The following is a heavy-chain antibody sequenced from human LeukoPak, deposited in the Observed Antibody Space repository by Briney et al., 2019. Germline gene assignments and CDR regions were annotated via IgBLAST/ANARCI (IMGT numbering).Heavy chain of an antibody. Sequence: PSETLSLTCTVSGGSISSNTYYWAWIRQPPGKGLEWIGSIYHTGTTYYNPSLKSRVTISVDTSSNRFSLKPSSVTAADTAVYYCARAPRGYDSSGYQFDYWGQGTLVTVSS. CDR3: ARAPRGYDSSGYQFDY. CDR2: IYHTGTT. CDR1: GGSISSNTYY. J-gene: IGHJ4*02. V-gene: IGHV4-39*01. D-gene: IGHD3-22*01.